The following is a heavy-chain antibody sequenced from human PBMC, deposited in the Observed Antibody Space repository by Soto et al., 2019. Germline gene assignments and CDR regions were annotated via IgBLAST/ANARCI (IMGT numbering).Heavy chain of an antibody. CDR1: GFTFRSYW. V-gene: IGHV3-7*03. Sequence: EVQLVESGGGLVQPGGSLRLSCAVSGFTFRSYWMAWVRQAPGKGLEWVANIKQDGSEKYYVDSVKGRFTISRDNAKYSLFLKMNRLRAEDSAVYYCVRDDCSITNCYQGASGFNYYYYGLGVWGQGTTVTV. CDR2: IKQDGSEK. D-gene: IGHD2-2*01. CDR3: VRDDCSITNCYQGASGFNYYYYGLGV. J-gene: IGHJ6*02.